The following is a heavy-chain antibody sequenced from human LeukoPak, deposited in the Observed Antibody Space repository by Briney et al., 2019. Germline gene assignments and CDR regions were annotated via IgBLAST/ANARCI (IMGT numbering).Heavy chain of an antibody. D-gene: IGHD3-3*01. CDR1: GGSISSGGYY. Sequence: SQTLSLTCTVSGGSISSGGYYWSWIRQPPGKGLEWIGYIYHSGSTYYNPSLKSRVTISVDRSKNQFSLKLSSVTAADTAVYYCARIHVTIFGVVIDYWGQGNLVTVSS. CDR2: IYHSGST. V-gene: IGHV4-30-2*01. J-gene: IGHJ4*02. CDR3: ARIHVTIFGVVIDY.